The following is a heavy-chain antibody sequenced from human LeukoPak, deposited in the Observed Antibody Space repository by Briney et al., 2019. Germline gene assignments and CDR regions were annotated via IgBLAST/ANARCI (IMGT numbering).Heavy chain of an antibody. D-gene: IGHD3-3*01. CDR2: INPNSGGT. J-gene: IGHJ1*01. V-gene: IGHV1-2*02. CDR3: ARDSIFGVINSLAL. Sequence: GASVKVSCKASGYTFTGYYMHWVRQAPGQGLEWMGWINPNSGGTNYAQKVQDRVTMTIDTSTSTAYMELRNLRSDDTAIYYCARDSIFGVINSLALWGQGTLVTVSS. CDR1: GYTFTGYY.